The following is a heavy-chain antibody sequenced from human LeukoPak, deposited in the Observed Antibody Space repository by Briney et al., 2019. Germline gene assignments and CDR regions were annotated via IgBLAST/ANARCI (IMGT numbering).Heavy chain of an antibody. J-gene: IGHJ6*02. Sequence: GGSLRLSCAASGFSVSSNYMSWVRQAPGKGLEWVSVIYTGGNTFYADSVKGRFTISRDISKNTLYLQMNSLRAEDTAVYYCAREDGSGSYPGYYYGMDVWGQGTTVTVSS. D-gene: IGHD3-10*01. CDR2: IYTGGNT. CDR1: GFSVSSNY. CDR3: AREDGSGSYPGYYYGMDV. V-gene: IGHV3-53*01.